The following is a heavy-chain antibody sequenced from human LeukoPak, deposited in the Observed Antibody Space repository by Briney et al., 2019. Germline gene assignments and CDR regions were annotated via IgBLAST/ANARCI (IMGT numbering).Heavy chain of an antibody. CDR3: ARAGGVAPDAFDI. Sequence: SETLSLTCTVSGGSISSSSYYWGWLRQPPGTGLEWIGSIYYSGSTYYNPSLKSRVTISVDTSKNQFSLKLSSVTAADTAVYYCARAGGVAPDAFDIWGQGTMVTVSS. D-gene: IGHD3-10*01. CDR1: GGSISSSSYY. J-gene: IGHJ3*02. V-gene: IGHV4-39*07. CDR2: IYYSGST.